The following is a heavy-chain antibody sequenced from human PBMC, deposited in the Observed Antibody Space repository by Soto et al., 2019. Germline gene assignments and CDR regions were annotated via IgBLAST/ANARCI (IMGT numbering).Heavy chain of an antibody. CDR2: INRDGSST. V-gene: IGHV3-74*01. D-gene: IGHD2-2*01. CDR1: GFTFSSHW. J-gene: IGHJ4*02. Sequence: GGSLRLSCAASGFTFSSHWMHWVRQAPGKGLVWVSRINRDGSSTSYADSVKGRFTISRDNAKNTLYLQMNSLRPEDTAVYYCARGSLGYCSSTSCKYRGFDYWGQGTLVTVSS. CDR3: ARGSLGYCSSTSCKYRGFDY.